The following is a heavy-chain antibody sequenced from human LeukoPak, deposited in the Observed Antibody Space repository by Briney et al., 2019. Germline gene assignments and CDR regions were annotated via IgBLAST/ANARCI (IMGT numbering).Heavy chain of an antibody. CDR1: GFTFSSYS. J-gene: IGHJ4*02. CDR3: ARDRLQSGSDY. CDR2: ISSSSSYI. D-gene: IGHD2-15*01. V-gene: IGHV3-21*01. Sequence: PGGSLRLSCAASGFTFSSYSMNWVRQAPGKGLEWVSSISSSSSYIYYADSVKGRFTISGDNAKNSLYLQMNSLRAEDTAVYYCARDRLQSGSDYWGQGTLVTVSS.